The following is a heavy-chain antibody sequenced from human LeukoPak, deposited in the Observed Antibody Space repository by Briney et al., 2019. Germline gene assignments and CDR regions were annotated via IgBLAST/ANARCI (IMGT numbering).Heavy chain of an antibody. CDR2: MSHDGSVK. J-gene: IGHJ4*02. CDR3: AKSATTVTSNFDY. V-gene: IGHV3-30-3*02. CDR1: GFTFSSYA. D-gene: IGHD4-17*01. Sequence: GGSLRLSCAASGFTFSSYAMHWVRQAPGKGLEWVAVMSHDGSVKIYADSVQGRFTISRDNSKNTVYLQMNSLRAEDTAVYYCAKSATTVTSNFDYWGQGTLVTVSS.